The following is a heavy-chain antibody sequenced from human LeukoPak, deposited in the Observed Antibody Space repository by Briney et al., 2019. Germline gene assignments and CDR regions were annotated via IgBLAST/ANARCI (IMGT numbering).Heavy chain of an antibody. CDR3: ARHGEYYYGPGAPYGMDV. D-gene: IGHD3-10*01. J-gene: IGHJ6*02. CDR2: IYPGDSDT. Sequence: GESLKISCKGSGYSFTSYWSGWVRQMPGKGLEWMGIIYPGDSDTRYSPSLQGQVTISADKSISTAYLQWSSLKASDTAMYYCARHGEYYYGPGAPYGMDVWGQGTTVTVSS. V-gene: IGHV5-51*01. CDR1: GYSFTSYW.